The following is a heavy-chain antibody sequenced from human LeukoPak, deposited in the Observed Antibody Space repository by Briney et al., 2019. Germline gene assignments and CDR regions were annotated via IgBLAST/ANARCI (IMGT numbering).Heavy chain of an antibody. Sequence: PGGSLRLSCAASGFTVSSNYMSWVRQAPGKGLEWVAVISYDGSNKYYADSVKGRFTISRDNSKNTLYLQMNSLRAEDTAVYYCAKDSQGFDPWGQGTLVTVSS. CDR2: ISYDGSNK. J-gene: IGHJ5*02. CDR3: AKDSQGFDP. CDR1: GFTVSSNY. V-gene: IGHV3-30*18.